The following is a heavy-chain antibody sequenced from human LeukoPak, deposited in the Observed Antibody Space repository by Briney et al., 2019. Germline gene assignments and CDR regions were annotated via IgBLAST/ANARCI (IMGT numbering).Heavy chain of an antibody. J-gene: IGHJ4*02. CDR1: GYTFINYY. CDR2: INPSGGST. D-gene: IGHD5-24*01. V-gene: IGHV1-46*01. CDR3: ARENGYRRGLDY. Sequence: ASVKVSRKASGYTFINYYMHWVRQAPGQGLEWMGIINPSGGSTTYAQKFQGRVTMTRDTSTSTLYMELSSLRSEDTAVYYCARENGYRRGLDYWGQGTLVTVSS.